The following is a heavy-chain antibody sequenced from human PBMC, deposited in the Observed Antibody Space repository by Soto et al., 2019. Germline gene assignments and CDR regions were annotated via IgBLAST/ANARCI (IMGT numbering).Heavy chain of an antibody. Sequence: EVQLVESRGGLVQPGGSLRLSCATSGFTFGDYWMSWVRQAPGKRLEWVANTKQDESEKYYVGSVRGRFTISRDNAKNSLYLQMNTLRAEDTAVYFCVREGDSGFFSWGQGTLVTVSS. CDR3: VREGDSGFFS. D-gene: IGHD6-25*01. J-gene: IGHJ5*02. CDR2: TKQDESEK. CDR1: GFTFGDYW. V-gene: IGHV3-7*01.